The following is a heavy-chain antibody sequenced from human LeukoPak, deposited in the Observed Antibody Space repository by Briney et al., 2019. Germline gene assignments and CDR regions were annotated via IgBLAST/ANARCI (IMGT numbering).Heavy chain of an antibody. Sequence: GGSLRLSCAASGFTFSSYSLNWVRQAPGKRLEWVSSISSSSSYIYYADSVKGRFTISRDNAKNSLYLQMNSLRAEDTAVYYCAREGGYSYGSQTIDYWGQGTLVTVSS. CDR1: GFTFSSYS. D-gene: IGHD5-18*01. V-gene: IGHV3-21*01. CDR2: ISSSSSYI. CDR3: AREGGYSYGSQTIDY. J-gene: IGHJ4*02.